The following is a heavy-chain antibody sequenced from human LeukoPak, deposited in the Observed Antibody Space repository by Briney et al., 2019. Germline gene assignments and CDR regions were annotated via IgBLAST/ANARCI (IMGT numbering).Heavy chain of an antibody. Sequence: GGSLRLSREASGFTFSSYGMHWVRQAPGKGLEWVAVISYDGSNKYYADSVKGRFTISRDNSKNMLYLQMNSLRAEDTAVYYCAKDQLRVRSGGSGPFDYWGQGTLVTVSS. CDR3: AKDQLRVRSGGSGPFDY. CDR2: ISYDGSNK. CDR1: GFTFSSYG. D-gene: IGHD3-3*01. J-gene: IGHJ4*02. V-gene: IGHV3-30*18.